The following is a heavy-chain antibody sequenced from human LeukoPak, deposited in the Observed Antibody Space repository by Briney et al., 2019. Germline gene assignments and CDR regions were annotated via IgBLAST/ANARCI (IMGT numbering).Heavy chain of an antibody. Sequence: SETLSLTCTVSGGSFSSGSYYWSWHRPPPGKGLEGVGNLYYSGSTNYNPSLKSRVTISVDTSKNQFSLKLSSVAAADTAMYYCARVSRGYSYGHISDKYFDYWGQGTRVTVSS. J-gene: IGHJ4*02. CDR2: LYYSGST. V-gene: IGHV4-61*01. CDR1: GGSFSSGSYY. D-gene: IGHD5-18*01. CDR3: ARVSRGYSYGHISDKYFDY.